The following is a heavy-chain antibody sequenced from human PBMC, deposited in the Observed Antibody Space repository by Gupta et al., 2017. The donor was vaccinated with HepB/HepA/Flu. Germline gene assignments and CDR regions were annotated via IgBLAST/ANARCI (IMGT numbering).Heavy chain of an antibody. J-gene: IGHJ4*02. CDR3: ARGISFIVD. V-gene: IGHV3-20*04. CDR2: VTKNGGAT. CDR1: GFIFDDYG. D-gene: IGHD3-16*02. Sequence: VQLVESGGRVVRPGGSLRLSREASGFIFDDYGMTWVRQAPGKGPEWVCGVTKNGGATRCAESVKGRFAISRDNAEKSVHLQMNRLTAEDTALYYCARGISFIVDWGQGTLVTVSS.